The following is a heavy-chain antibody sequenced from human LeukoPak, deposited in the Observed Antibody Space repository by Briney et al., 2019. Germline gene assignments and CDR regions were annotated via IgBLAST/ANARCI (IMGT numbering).Heavy chain of an antibody. D-gene: IGHD5-12*01. CDR2: IKEDGTEK. CDR1: GFTFSSFS. CDR3: ARYSAYDDHFDY. J-gene: IGHJ4*02. V-gene: IGHV3-7*01. Sequence: GGSLRLSCAASGFTFSSFSMSWVRQGPGKGLEWVANIKEDGTEKNYGDSVTGRFSISRDNAKNLLFLQMHSLRAEDTAVYYCARYSAYDDHFDYWGQGTLVTVSS.